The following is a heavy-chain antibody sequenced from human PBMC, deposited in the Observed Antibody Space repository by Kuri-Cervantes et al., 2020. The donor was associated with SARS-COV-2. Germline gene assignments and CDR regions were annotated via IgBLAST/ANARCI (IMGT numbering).Heavy chain of an antibody. Sequence: GSLRLSCAVSGYSIRSGYYWGWIRQPPGKGLEWIGSIYHSGSTYYNPSLKSRVTISVDTSKNQFSLKLSSVTAADTAVYYCARVKRRGYLVYYYYGMDVWGQGTTVTVSS. CDR2: IYHSGST. J-gene: IGHJ6*02. D-gene: IGHD5-18*01. V-gene: IGHV4-38-2*01. CDR1: GYSIRSGYY. CDR3: ARVKRRGYLVYYYYGMDV.